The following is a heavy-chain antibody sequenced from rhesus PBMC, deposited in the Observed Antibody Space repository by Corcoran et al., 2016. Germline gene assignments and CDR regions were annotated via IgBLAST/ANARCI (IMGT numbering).Heavy chain of an antibody. J-gene: IGHJ5-1*01. CDR2: TSPYSGNR. CDR1: GDTFTHYY. D-gene: IGHD5-12*01. Sequence: QVQLVQSGAEIKQPGATVQLSCKDSGDTFTHYYINCVGPAPGQGLEWTVLTSPYSGNRDCAQNIQVRVTIMTDTSTNTGFLGLTSRIYEDTAVYYCTRERTVRGNRFYVWGPGVLVTVSS. V-gene: IGHV1-180*01. CDR3: TRERTVRGNRFYV.